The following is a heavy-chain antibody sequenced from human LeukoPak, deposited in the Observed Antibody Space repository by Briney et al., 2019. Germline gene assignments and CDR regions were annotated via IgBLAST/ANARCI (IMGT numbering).Heavy chain of an antibody. CDR1: GFTFSSYT. CDR2: ISGSGGST. Sequence: GGSLRLSCAASGFTFSSYTMSWVRQAPRKGLEWVSAISGSGGSTYYADSVKGRFTISRDNSKNTLYLQMNSLRAEDTAVYYCAKDHLRFLEWFSYGMDVWGQGTTVTVSS. CDR3: AKDHLRFLEWFSYGMDV. V-gene: IGHV3-23*01. D-gene: IGHD3-3*01. J-gene: IGHJ6*02.